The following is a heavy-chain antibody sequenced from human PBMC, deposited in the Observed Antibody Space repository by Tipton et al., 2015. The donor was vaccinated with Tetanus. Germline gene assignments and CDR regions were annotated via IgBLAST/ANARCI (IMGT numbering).Heavy chain of an antibody. D-gene: IGHD3-10*01. CDR3: ARDAVYGSGSFYNDWFDP. Sequence: QLVQSGAEVKKPGASVKVSCKASGYTFTGYYMHWVRRAPGQGLEWMGIIHPGGGRTTYAQGFQGRVILTREKSTSTVYLHLNSLRSDDTAVYFCARDAVYGSGSFYNDWFDPWGQGTLVTVSS. J-gene: IGHJ5*02. CDR2: IHPGGGRT. V-gene: IGHV1-46*01. CDR1: GYTFTGYY.